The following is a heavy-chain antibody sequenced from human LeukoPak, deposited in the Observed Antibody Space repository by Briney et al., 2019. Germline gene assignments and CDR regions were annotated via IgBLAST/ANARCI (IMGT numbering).Heavy chain of an antibody. J-gene: IGHJ3*02. Sequence: SETLSLTCAVYGGSFSGYYWSWIRQPPGKGLEWIGYIYYSGSTNYNPSLKSRVTISVDTSKNQFSLKLSSVTAADTAVYYCARDRRPEGAFDIWGQGTMVTVSS. CDR3: ARDRRPEGAFDI. V-gene: IGHV4-59*01. D-gene: IGHD6-6*01. CDR2: IYYSGST. CDR1: GGSFSGYY.